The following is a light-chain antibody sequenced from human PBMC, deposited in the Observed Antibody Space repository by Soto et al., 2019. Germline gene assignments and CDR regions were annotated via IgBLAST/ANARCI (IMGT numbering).Light chain of an antibody. V-gene: IGKV3-20*01. J-gene: IGKJ1*01. CDR2: DAS. CDR3: QQYDTFPRT. Sequence: EIVLTQSPGTLSLSPGDRATLSCRASQSLSGDYLAWHQQKPGQAPRLLIYDASRRATDIPARFSGSGSGTDFALTISRLEPADFAVYFCQQYDTFPRTFGQGTKVEIQ. CDR1: QSLSGDY.